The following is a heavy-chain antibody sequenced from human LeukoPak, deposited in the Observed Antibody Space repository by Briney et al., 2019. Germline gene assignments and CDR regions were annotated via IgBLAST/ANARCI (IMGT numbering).Heavy chain of an antibody. CDR3: ARHVRTFIAAAGAFDY. Sequence: PSETLSLTCAVYGGSFSGYYWSWIRQPPGKGLEWIGSIYYSGSTYYNPSLKSRVTISVDTSKNQFSLKLSSVTAADTAVYYCARHVRTFIAAAGAFDYWGQGTLVTVSS. D-gene: IGHD6-25*01. V-gene: IGHV4-34*01. J-gene: IGHJ4*02. CDR2: IYYSGST. CDR1: GGSFSGYY.